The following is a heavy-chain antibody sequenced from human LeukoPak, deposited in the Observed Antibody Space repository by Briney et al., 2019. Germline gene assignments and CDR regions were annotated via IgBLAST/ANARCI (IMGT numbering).Heavy chain of an antibody. V-gene: IGHV3-15*01. CDR1: GFTLSNAW. CDR3: TQGTEYYYGSGSHY. CDR2: IKSKTDGGTT. Sequence: GGSLRLSCAASGFTLSNAWMSWVRQAPGKGLEWVGRIKSKTDGGTTDYAAPVKGRSTISRDDSKNTLYLQMNSLKTEDTAVYYCTQGTEYYYGSGSHYWGQGTLVTVSS. J-gene: IGHJ4*02. D-gene: IGHD3-10*01.